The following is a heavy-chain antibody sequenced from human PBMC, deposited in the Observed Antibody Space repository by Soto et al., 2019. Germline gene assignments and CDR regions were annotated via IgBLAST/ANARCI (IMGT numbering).Heavy chain of an antibody. D-gene: IGHD2-2*02. Sequence: GGSLRLSCAASGFTFSSYAMHWVRQAPGKGLEWVAVISYDGSNKYYADSVKGRFTISRDNSKNTLYLQMNSLRAEDTAVYYCARGRLIGVVPAAIGYWGQRTLVTVSS. CDR1: GFTFSSYA. CDR3: ARGRLIGVVPAAIGY. J-gene: IGHJ4*02. CDR2: ISYDGSNK. V-gene: IGHV3-30-3*01.